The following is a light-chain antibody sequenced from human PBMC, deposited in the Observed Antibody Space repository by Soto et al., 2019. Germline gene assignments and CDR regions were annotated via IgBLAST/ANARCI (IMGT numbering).Light chain of an antibody. V-gene: IGLV2-14*01. CDR3: SSYTRSSTWV. CDR1: SSDIGRYNF. CDR2: EVT. J-gene: IGLJ3*02. Sequence: QSALTQPASVSGSPGQSITISCTGTSSDIGRYNFVSWYQQHPDKAPKLMIYEVTNRPPGVSDRFSGSKSGKTASLTISGLQAEDEAEYYCSSYTRSSTWVFGGGTKVTVL.